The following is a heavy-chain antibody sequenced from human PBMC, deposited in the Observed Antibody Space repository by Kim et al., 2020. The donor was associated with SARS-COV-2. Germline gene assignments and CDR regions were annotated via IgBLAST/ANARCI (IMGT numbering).Heavy chain of an antibody. D-gene: IGHD6-19*01. Sequence: NYAQKLQGRVTMTTDTSTSTAYMELRSLRSDDTAVYYCARVATGWDAFDIWGQGTMVTVSS. CDR3: ARVATGWDAFDI. V-gene: IGHV1-18*01. J-gene: IGHJ3*02.